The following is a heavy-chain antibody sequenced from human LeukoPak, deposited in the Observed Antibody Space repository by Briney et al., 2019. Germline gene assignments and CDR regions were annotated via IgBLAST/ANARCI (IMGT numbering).Heavy chain of an antibody. V-gene: IGHV4-34*01. D-gene: IGHD4-23*01. CDR3: ASYGGYSPFDY. Sequence: SETLSLTCAVYGGSFSGQYWSWVRQPPGKGREWIGEINRSGRTNYNPSLKSRVTISVDTSKKQFSLKLSSVTAADTAVYYCASYGGYSPFDYRGQGTLVTVSS. CDR1: GGSFSGQY. J-gene: IGHJ4*02. CDR2: INRSGRT.